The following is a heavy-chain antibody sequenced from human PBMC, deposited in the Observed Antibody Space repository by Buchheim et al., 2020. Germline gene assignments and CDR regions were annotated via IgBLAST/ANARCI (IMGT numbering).Heavy chain of an antibody. D-gene: IGHD3-3*01. CDR1: GFTFSSYW. CDR3: ARLEVGDFWSGYYPSDY. V-gene: IGHV3-7*01. CDR2: IKQDGSEK. Sequence: EVQLVESGGGLVQPGGSLRLSCAASGFTFSSYWMSWVRQAPGKGLEWVANIKQDGSEKYYVDSVKGRFTISRDNAKNSLYLQMNSLRDEDTAVYYCARLEVGDFWSGYYPSDYWGQGTL. J-gene: IGHJ4*02.